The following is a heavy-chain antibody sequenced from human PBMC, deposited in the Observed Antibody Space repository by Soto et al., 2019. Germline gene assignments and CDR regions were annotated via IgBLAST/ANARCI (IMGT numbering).Heavy chain of an antibody. CDR1: GFTLSIYW. CDR3: ARTFWSGSRLDYYYMDV. D-gene: IGHD3-3*01. Sequence: GSLRLSCAASGFTLSIYWMHWVRLGPGKGPVWVSRINTDGSSTNYADSVKGRFTISRDTSKNQFSPRLGSVTAADTAIYYCARTFWSGSRLDYYYMDVWGKGTTVTVSS. V-gene: IGHV3-74*01. J-gene: IGHJ6*03. CDR2: INTDGSST.